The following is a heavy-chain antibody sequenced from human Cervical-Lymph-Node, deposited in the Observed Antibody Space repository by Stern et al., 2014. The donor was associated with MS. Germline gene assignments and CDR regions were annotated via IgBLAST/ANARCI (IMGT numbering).Heavy chain of an antibody. CDR2: IYITGST. CDR1: GGSIRSYY. V-gene: IGHV4-4*07. D-gene: IGHD1-7*01. Sequence: QVQLQESGPGLVKPSETLSLTCTVSGGSIRSYYWTWIRQPAGKGLEYIGRIYITGSTNYNPSLKSRVSMSIDTSKNQFSLKLTSVTAADTAVYYCASGNYRAEYFHHWGQGTLVTVPS. J-gene: IGHJ1*01. CDR3: ASGNYRAEYFHH.